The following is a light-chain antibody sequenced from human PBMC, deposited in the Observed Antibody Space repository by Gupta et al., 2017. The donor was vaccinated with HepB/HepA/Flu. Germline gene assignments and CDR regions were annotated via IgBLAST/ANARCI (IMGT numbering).Light chain of an antibody. CDR1: SSDVGGYNS. J-gene: IGLJ3*02. V-gene: IGLV2-11*01. Sequence: QSALTQPRSVSGSPGQSVSISCTGTSSDVGGYNSVSWYQQHPGKAPKLMIYDVSKRPSGVPDRFSASKSGNTASLTISGLQAEDEADYYCCSDAGNYWVFGGGTKLTVL. CDR2: DVS. CDR3: CSDAGNYWV.